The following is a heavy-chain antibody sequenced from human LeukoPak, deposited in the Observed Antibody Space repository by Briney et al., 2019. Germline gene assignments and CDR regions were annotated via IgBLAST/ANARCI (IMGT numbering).Heavy chain of an antibody. J-gene: IGHJ4*02. Sequence: ASVKVSCKASGYTFTSYGISWVRQAPGQGLEWMGWISAYNGNTNYAQKLQGRVTMTTDTSTSTAYMELSSLRSEDMAVYYCARGQYYDSSGYYFTSSGFDYWGQGTLVTVSS. CDR1: GYTFTSYG. D-gene: IGHD3-22*01. V-gene: IGHV1-18*03. CDR3: ARGQYYDSSGYYFTSSGFDY. CDR2: ISAYNGNT.